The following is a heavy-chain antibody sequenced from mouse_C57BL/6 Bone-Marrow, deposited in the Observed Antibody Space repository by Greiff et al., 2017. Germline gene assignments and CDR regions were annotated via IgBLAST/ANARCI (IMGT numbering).Heavy chain of an antibody. D-gene: IGHD1-1*01. CDR3: ARNWYYGSSYAMDY. Sequence: VQLVESGPGLVAPSQTLSITCTVSGFSLTSYAISWVRQPPGKGLEWLGVIWTGGGTNYNSAHKSRLSISKDNSTSEVFLKMNSLQTGDTASDYCARNWYYGSSYAMDYWGQGTSVTVSS. V-gene: IGHV2-9-1*01. J-gene: IGHJ4*01. CDR1: GFSLTSYA. CDR2: IWTGGGT.